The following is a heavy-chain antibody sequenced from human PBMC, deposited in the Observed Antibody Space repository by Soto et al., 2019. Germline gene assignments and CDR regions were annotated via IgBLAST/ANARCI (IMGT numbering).Heavy chain of an antibody. D-gene: IGHD2-8*01. CDR2: IFHSGNT. Sequence: SETLSLTCAVSSGSIDTTNWWSWVRQPPGKGLEWIGEIFHSGNTYYNPSLASRVTISVDTSKNQFSLNLRSVTAADTAVYYCARRTWCMDFWGQGTTVTVSS. V-gene: IGHV4-4*02. J-gene: IGHJ6*02. CDR3: ARRTWCMDF. CDR1: SGSIDTTNW.